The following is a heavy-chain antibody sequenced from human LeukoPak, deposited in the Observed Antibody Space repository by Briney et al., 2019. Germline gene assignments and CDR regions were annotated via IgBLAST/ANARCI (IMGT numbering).Heavy chain of an antibody. J-gene: IGHJ4*02. CDR2: IYSSGST. D-gene: IGHD2-15*01. V-gene: IGHV4-4*07. CDR3: AREGRGSTPVY. Sequence: PSETLSLTCTVSGGSIRSYYWSWIRQPAGKGLEWIGRIYSSGSTDYNPSLKSRVTMSVDTSKNQFSLKLSSVTAADTAVYYCAREGRGSTPVYWGQGTLGTVSS. CDR1: GGSIRSYY.